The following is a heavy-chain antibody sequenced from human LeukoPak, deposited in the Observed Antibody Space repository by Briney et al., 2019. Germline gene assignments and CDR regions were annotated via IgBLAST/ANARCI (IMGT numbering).Heavy chain of an antibody. Sequence: SETLSLTCTVSGGSISSYYWNWIRQPAGRDLEWIGRVHSTGYTDYNPSLTSRVTMSVDTSKNQFSLNLKSVTAADTAVYYCARESASVFSMIRGVGWFDPWGQGTLVTVSS. D-gene: IGHD3-10*01. CDR1: GGSISSYY. CDR2: VHSTGYT. J-gene: IGHJ5*02. CDR3: ARESASVFSMIRGVGWFDP. V-gene: IGHV4-4*07.